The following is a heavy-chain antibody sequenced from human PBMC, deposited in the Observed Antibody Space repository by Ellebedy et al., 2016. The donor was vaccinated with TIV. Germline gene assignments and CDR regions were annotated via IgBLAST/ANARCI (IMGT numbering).Heavy chain of an antibody. J-gene: IGHJ4*02. CDR3: ARIDGVSYYYDSSDHY. CDR2: INPNSGGT. CDR1: GYTFTGYY. D-gene: IGHD3-22*01. Sequence: AASVKVSCKASGYTFTGYYMHWVRQAPGQGLEWMGWINPNSGGTNYAQKFQGRVTMTRDTSISTAYMELSRLRSDDTAVYRCARIDGVSYYYDSSDHYWGQGTLVTVSS. V-gene: IGHV1-2*02.